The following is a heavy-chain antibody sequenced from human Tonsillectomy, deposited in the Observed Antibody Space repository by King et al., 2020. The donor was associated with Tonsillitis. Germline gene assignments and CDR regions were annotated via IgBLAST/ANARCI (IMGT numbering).Heavy chain of an antibody. V-gene: IGHV3-49*03. CDR3: TRGGSAGNYFDY. Sequence: VQLVRPGGGLDQPGRSLRLSCQALGLTLGVNALGGFGRAPGRGLGGEGSIRGKAKGGKTEYAASVKGRFTISRDDSKSIAYLQMNSLKTEDTAVYYCTRGGSAGNYFDYWGQGTLVTVSS. D-gene: IGHD6-13*01. CDR2: IRGKAKGGKT. J-gene: IGHJ4*02. CDR1: GLTLGVNA.